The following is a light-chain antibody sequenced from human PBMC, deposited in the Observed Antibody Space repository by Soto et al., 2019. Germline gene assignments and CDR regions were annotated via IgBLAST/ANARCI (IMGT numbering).Light chain of an antibody. CDR2: DTS. CDR1: TGAVTSGHY. V-gene: IGLV7-46*01. Sequence: QAVVTQEPSLTVSPGGTVTITCGSSTGAVTSGHYPYWFQQKPGQAPRTVIYDTSNTHSWTPARFSGSLLGGKAALTLSGAQDEDEAEYYCLLSYSDARVFGGGTQLTVL. CDR3: LLSYSDARV. J-gene: IGLJ3*02.